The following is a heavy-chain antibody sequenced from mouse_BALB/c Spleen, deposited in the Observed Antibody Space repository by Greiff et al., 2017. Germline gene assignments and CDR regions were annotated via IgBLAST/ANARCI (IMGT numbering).Heavy chain of an antibody. V-gene: IGHV3-2*02. Sequence: EVKLVESGPGLVKPSQSLSLTCTVTGYSITSDYAWNWIRQFPGNKLEWMGYISYSGSTSYNPSLKSRISITRDTSKNQFFLQLNSVTTEDTATYYCASGGPAWFAYWGQGTLVTVSA. J-gene: IGHJ3*01. D-gene: IGHD1-1*02. CDR1: GYSITSDYA. CDR2: ISYSGST. CDR3: ASGGPAWFAY.